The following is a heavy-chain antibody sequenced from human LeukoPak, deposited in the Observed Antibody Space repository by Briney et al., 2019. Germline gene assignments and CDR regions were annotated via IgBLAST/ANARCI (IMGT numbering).Heavy chain of an antibody. Sequence: SFTSYWIGWVRQVPGKGLEWIGSIYYSGSTYYNPSLKSRVTISVDTSKNQFSLKLSSVTAADTAVYYCAREPTAMTPLDYWGQGTLVTVSS. CDR2: IYYSGST. CDR3: AREPTAMTPLDY. D-gene: IGHD5-18*01. J-gene: IGHJ4*02. CDR1: SFTSYW. V-gene: IGHV4-39*07.